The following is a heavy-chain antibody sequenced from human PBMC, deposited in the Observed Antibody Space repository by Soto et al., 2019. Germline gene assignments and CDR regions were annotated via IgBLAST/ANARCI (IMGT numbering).Heavy chain of an antibody. CDR2: INPNSGGT. Sequence: ASVKVSCKASGYTFTGYYMHWVRQAPGQGLEWMGWINPNSGGTNYAQKFQGWVTMTRATSISTAYMELSRLRSDDTAVYYCARERKLGMRHEAFDIWGQGTMVTVSS. D-gene: IGHD7-27*01. CDR3: ARERKLGMRHEAFDI. V-gene: IGHV1-2*04. J-gene: IGHJ3*02. CDR1: GYTFTGYY.